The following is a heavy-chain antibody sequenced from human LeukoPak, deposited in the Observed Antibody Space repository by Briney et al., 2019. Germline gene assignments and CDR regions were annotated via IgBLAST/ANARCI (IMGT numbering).Heavy chain of an antibody. Sequence: ASVKVSCKASGGTFSSYAISWVRQAPGQGLEWMGWINPNTGDTNYAQKFQGRVSVTRDTSIRTAYMELSRLTSDDTAVYYCARGGTVGARNWFDPWGQGTLVTVSS. J-gene: IGHJ5*02. CDR1: GGTFSSYA. V-gene: IGHV1-2*02. D-gene: IGHD1-26*01. CDR3: ARGGTVGARNWFDP. CDR2: INPNTGDT.